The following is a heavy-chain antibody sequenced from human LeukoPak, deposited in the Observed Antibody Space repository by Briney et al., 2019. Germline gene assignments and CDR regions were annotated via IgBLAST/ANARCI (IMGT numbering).Heavy chain of an antibody. D-gene: IGHD3-10*01. Sequence: SETLSLTCTVSGGSISSYYWSWIRQPPGKGLEWIGYIYYSGSTNYNPSLKSRVTISVKTSKNQFSLKLSSVTAADTAVYYCARDGFHARYGSGSYPTYSWFDPWGQGTLVTVSS. V-gene: IGHV4-59*01. CDR3: ARDGFHARYGSGSYPTYSWFDP. J-gene: IGHJ5*02. CDR1: GGSISSYY. CDR2: IYYSGST.